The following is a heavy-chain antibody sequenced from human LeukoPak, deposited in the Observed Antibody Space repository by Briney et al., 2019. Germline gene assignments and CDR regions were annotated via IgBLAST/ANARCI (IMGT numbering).Heavy chain of an antibody. Sequence: SETLSLTCTVSGASITTYYWNWIRQPPGKGLEWIGYIYTSGSTNYNPSLKSRVTISVDTSKNQFSLKLSSVTAADTAVYYCARDRDDYKYNWFDPWGQGTLVTVSS. D-gene: IGHD5-24*01. CDR3: ARDRDDYKYNWFDP. CDR1: GASITTYY. J-gene: IGHJ5*02. CDR2: IYTSGST. V-gene: IGHV4-4*08.